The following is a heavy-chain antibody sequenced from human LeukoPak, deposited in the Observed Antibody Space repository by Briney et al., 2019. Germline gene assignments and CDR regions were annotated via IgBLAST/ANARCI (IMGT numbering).Heavy chain of an antibody. J-gene: IGHJ4*02. CDR2: IYYSGST. Sequence: SETLSLTCTVSGGSISTYYWSWIRQPPGKGLEWIGYIYYSGSTNYNPSLKSRVTISVDTSKNQFSLKLSSVTAADTAVYYCARTTGIYYFDYWGQGTLVTVSS. CDR3: ARTTGIYYFDY. V-gene: IGHV4-59*08. CDR1: GGSISTYY. D-gene: IGHD1-1*01.